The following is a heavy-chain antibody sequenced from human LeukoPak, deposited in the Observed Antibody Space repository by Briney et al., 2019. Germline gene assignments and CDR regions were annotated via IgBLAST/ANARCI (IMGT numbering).Heavy chain of an antibody. V-gene: IGHV4-31*03. Sequence: SETLSVTCTVSGGSISSGGYYWSWIRQHPGKGLEWIGYIYYSGSTYYNPSLKSRVTISVDTSKNQFSLKLSSVTAADTAVYYCAREGVLGAFDIWGQGTMVTVSS. D-gene: IGHD3-3*02. CDR1: GGSISSGGYY. J-gene: IGHJ3*02. CDR2: IYYSGST. CDR3: AREGVLGAFDI.